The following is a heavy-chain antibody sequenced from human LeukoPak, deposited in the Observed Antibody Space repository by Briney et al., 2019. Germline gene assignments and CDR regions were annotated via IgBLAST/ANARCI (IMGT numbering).Heavy chain of an antibody. CDR2: INWNGGST. CDR1: EFTFSNYW. D-gene: IGHD3-16*01. V-gene: IGHV3-20*04. CDR3: ARLVRTYAYTFDI. Sequence: PGGSLRLSCEASEFTFSNYWMTWVRQAPGKGLEWVSGINWNGGSTGYADSVKGRFTISRDNAKNSLYLQMISLRAEDTALYYCARLVRTYAYTFDIWGQGTMVTVSS. J-gene: IGHJ3*02.